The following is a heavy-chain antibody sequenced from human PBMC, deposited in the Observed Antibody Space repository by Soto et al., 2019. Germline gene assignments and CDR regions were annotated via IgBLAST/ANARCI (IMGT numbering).Heavy chain of an antibody. CDR1: GFSLTTTGVG. J-gene: IGHJ5*02. V-gene: IGHV2-5*02. CDR2: IYWDDNK. D-gene: IGHD2-15*01. CDR3: AHLGYCSGGSCHNWFDP. Sequence: QITLKESGPTLMKPTQTLTLTCAFSGFSLTTTGVGVGWIRQPPGKALEWLALIYWDDNKRYSPSLKSRLSITKDTSKNQVVLTMTNMDPVDTATYYCAHLGYCSGGSCHNWFDPWGQGTLVTVSS.